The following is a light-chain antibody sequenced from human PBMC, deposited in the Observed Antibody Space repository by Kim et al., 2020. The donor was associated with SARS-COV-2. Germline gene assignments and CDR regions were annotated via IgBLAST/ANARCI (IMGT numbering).Light chain of an antibody. CDR3: HLYGSSPL. CDR1: QSVSSNY. V-gene: IGKV3-20*01. CDR2: GAS. Sequence: EIVLTQSPGTLSLSPGERVTLSCRASQSVSSNYLAWYQQKPGQAPRLLIYGASSRATDIPDRLSGSGSGTDFTLTISRLEAEDFAVYYCHLYGSSPLFGPGTKVDIK. J-gene: IGKJ3*01.